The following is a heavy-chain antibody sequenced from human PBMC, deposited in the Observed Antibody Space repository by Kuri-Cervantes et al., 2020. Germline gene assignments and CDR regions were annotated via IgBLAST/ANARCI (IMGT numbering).Heavy chain of an antibody. D-gene: IGHD5-18*01. Sequence: SVQVSCKASGGTFSSYAISWVRQAPGQGLEWMGGIIPIFGTANYAQKFQGRVTITADESTSTAYMELRSLRSDDTAVYYCARGSFGYSYGYRYFDYWGQGTLVTVSS. CDR2: IIPIFGTA. CDR3: ARGSFGYSYGYRYFDY. CDR1: GGTFSSYA. J-gene: IGHJ4*02. V-gene: IGHV1-69*13.